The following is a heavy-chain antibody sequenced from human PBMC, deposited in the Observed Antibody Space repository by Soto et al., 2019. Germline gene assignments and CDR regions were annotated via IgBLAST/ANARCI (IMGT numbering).Heavy chain of an antibody. CDR1: GFTFSSYG. CDR3: AKEKDIVVVPAAIPPDY. Sequence: GGSLRLSCAASGFTFSSYGMHWVRQAPGKGLEWVAVISYDGSNKYYADSVKGRFTISRDNSKDTLYLQMNSLRAEDTAVYYCAKEKDIVVVPAAIPPDYWGQGTLVTVSS. CDR2: ISYDGSNK. V-gene: IGHV3-30*18. D-gene: IGHD2-2*02. J-gene: IGHJ4*02.